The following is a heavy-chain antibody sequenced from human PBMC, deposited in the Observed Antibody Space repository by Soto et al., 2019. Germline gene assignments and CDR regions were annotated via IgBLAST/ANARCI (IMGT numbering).Heavy chain of an antibody. V-gene: IGHV3-23*01. CDR3: AKDAVSLDGVWLAHD. J-gene: IGHJ4*02. CDR1: GFTFSSYA. D-gene: IGHD5-12*01. CDR2: LYGSGGGI. Sequence: GGSLRLSCAASGFTFSSYAMIWIRQVPGKGLEWVSGLYGSGGGIHYADSVKGRFTISRDNSAYSVYLQMNDLRVEDSAVYYCAKDAVSLDGVWLAHDWGQGTVVTVSS.